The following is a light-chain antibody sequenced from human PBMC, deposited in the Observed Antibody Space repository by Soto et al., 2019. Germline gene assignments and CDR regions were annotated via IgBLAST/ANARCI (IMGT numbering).Light chain of an antibody. V-gene: IGLV2-14*01. CDR3: TSYRSIDSVL. CDR2: EVA. J-gene: IGLJ2*01. CDR1: SSDVGTYNY. Sequence: QSALTQPASVSGSPGQSITISCTGTSSDVGTYNYVSRYQQHPGKAPKLMIYEVANRPSGVSTRFSGSKSGNTATLTISGLQAEDEADYYCTSYRSIDSVLFGGGTKVTVL.